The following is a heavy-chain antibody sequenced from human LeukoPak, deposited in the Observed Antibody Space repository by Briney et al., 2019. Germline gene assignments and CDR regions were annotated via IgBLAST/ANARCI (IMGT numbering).Heavy chain of an antibody. CDR1: GFTLSSYS. CDR2: ISSSSSTI. V-gene: IGHV3-48*04. D-gene: IGHD1-7*01. CDR3: ARARGNWNYGAAFDI. Sequence: PGGSLRLSCAASGFTLSSYSMNWVRQAPGKGLEWVSYISSSSSTIYYADSVKGRFTISRDNAKNSLYLQMNSLRGEDTAVYYCARARGNWNYGAAFDIWGQGTMVTVSS. J-gene: IGHJ3*02.